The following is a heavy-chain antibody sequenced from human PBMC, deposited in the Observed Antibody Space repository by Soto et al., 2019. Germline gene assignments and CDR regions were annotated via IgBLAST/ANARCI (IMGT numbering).Heavy chain of an antibody. CDR3: ARGSEDSYPGSRIFDF. J-gene: IGHJ4*02. CDR1: GFTFGSRA. D-gene: IGHD3-10*01. V-gene: IGHV3-23*01. Sequence: EVQLLVSGGDLVQPGGSLRLSCVASGFTFGSRAMSWVRQAPGEGLEWVSTITDNGGDSKSADSVRGRFAISRDNSKNILYLQMSSQRAEDSAVYYCARGSEDSYPGSRIFDFWGRGTLVTVSS. CDR2: ITDNGGDS.